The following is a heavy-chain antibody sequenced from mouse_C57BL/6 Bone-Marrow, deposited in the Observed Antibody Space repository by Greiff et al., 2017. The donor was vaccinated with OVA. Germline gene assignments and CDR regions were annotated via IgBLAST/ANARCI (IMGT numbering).Heavy chain of an antibody. V-gene: IGHV1-81*01. Sequence: VHLVESGAELARPGASVKLSCKASGYTFTSYGISWVKQRTGQGLEWIGEIYPRSGNTYYNEKFKGKATLTADKSSSTAYMELRSLTSEDSAVYFCARSGYGYYYFDYWGQGTTLTVSS. D-gene: IGHD2-2*01. CDR2: IYPRSGNT. J-gene: IGHJ2*01. CDR3: ARSGYGYYYFDY. CDR1: GYTFTSYG.